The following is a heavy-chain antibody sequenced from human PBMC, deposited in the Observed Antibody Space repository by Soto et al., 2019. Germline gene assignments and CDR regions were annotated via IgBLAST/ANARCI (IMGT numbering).Heavy chain of an antibody. CDR1: GYTFTGYY. CDR2: INPNSGGT. Sequence: ASVKVSCKASGYTFTGYYMHWVRQAPGQGLEWMGWINPNSGGTNYAQKFQGWVTMTRDTSISTAYMELSRLRSNDTAVYYCARAHSGGWYEGLVSWGQGTMVTVSS. D-gene: IGHD6-19*01. J-gene: IGHJ3*01. CDR3: ARAHSGGWYEGLVS. V-gene: IGHV1-2*04.